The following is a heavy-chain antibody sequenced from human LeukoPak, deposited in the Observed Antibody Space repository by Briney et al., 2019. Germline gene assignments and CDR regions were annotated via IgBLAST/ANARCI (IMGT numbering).Heavy chain of an antibody. J-gene: IGHJ4*02. CDR1: GFTFSSYG. CDR2: ISYDGSNK. Sequence: GGSLRLSCAASGFTFSSYGMHWVRQAPGKGLEWVAVISYDGSNKYYADSVKGRFTISRDNSKNTLYLQMNSLRAEDTAVYYCTKDSYGGDAHYWGQGTLVTVYS. V-gene: IGHV3-30*18. CDR3: TKDSYGGDAHY. D-gene: IGHD2-21*02.